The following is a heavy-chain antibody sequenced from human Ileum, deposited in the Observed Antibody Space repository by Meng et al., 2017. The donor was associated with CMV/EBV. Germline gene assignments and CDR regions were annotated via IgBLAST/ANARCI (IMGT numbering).Heavy chain of an antibody. CDR3: ARDYENTDWWELDY. CDR2: IHPNSGGT. J-gene: IGHJ4*02. Sequence: ASVKVSCKASGYTFSAYYIHWVRQAPGQGLEWMGRIHPNSGGTMYAQNFQGRVTMTRDTSISTAYMELSRLRSDDTAVYYCARDYENTDWWELDYWGQGTLVTVSS. D-gene: IGHD1-26*01. CDR1: GYTFSAYY. V-gene: IGHV1-2*06.